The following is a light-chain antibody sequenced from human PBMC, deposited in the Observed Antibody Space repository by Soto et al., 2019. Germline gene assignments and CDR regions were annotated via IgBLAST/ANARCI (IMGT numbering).Light chain of an antibody. J-gene: IGKJ1*01. Sequence: DIQMTQSPSSLSASVGDRVTITCRASQSMSSYLNWYQHKPGKAPKLLIYTASSLQSGVPARFSGSGSGTDFTLTISSLQAEDFATYYCQQSYSIPWTFGQGTKVEIK. CDR3: QQSYSIPWT. CDR2: TAS. V-gene: IGKV1-39*01. CDR1: QSMSSY.